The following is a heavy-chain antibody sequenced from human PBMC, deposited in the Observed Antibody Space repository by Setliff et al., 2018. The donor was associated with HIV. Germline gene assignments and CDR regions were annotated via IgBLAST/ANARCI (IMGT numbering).Heavy chain of an antibody. J-gene: IGHJ6*01. CDR1: GGSFSGYY. CDR3: ARGIGPHPLGGSSSDYYGMDV. CDR2: INHIGIT. V-gene: IGHV4-34*01. D-gene: IGHD2-15*01. Sequence: PSETLSLTCDVSGGSFSGYYWSWIRQPPGKGLEWIGEINHIGITEDNPSLKSRVTISVDTSKNQFSLKLRSVTVADTAVYYCARGIGPHPLGGSSSDYYGMDVWGQGTTVTVSS.